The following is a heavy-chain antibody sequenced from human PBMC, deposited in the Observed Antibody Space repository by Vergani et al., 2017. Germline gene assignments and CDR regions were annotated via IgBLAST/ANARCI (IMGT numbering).Heavy chain of an antibody. CDR1: GGSISSYY. J-gene: IGHJ6*03. Sequence: QVQLQESGPGLVKPSETLSLTCTVSGGSISSYYWSWIRQPAGKGLEWIGRTHTSGSTNYNPSLKRRVTMSVDTSKNQFCLKLSSVTAADTAVYYCARHLYCGGDCYSSYYYYYMDVWGKGTTVTVSS. V-gene: IGHV4-4*07. CDR2: THTSGST. D-gene: IGHD2-21*01. CDR3: ARHLYCGGDCYSSYYYYYMDV.